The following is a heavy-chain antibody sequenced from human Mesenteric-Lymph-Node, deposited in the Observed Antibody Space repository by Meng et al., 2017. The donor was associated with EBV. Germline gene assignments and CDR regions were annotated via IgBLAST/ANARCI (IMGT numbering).Heavy chain of an antibody. CDR1: GGSITTFNW. V-gene: IGHV4-4*02. CDR2: VFHSGTT. D-gene: IGHD3-10*01. J-gene: IGHJ5*02. CDR3: AKANSSGRSSWFDP. Sequence: AHLQESGPGLVQPSGTLSLTCAVSGGSITTFNWWSWVRQPPGKELEWIGEVFHSGTTNSNASLRSRLTISVDKSKNQFSLKLTSVTAADTAVYYCAKANSSGRSSWFDPWGQGTLVTVSS.